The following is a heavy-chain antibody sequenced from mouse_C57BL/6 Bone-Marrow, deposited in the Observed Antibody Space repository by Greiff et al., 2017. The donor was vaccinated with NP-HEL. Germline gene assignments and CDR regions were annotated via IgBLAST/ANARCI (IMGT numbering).Heavy chain of an antibody. CDR1: GYTFTSYT. CDR3: ARSHYYGLFAY. D-gene: IGHD1-2*01. Sequence: QVQLQQSGAELARPGASVKMSCKASGYTFTSYTMHWVNQRPGQGLEWIGYINPSSGYTKYNQKFKDKATLTADKSSSTAYMQLSSLTSEDSAVYYCARSHYYGLFAYWGQGTLVTVSA. J-gene: IGHJ3*01. CDR2: INPSSGYT. V-gene: IGHV1-4*01.